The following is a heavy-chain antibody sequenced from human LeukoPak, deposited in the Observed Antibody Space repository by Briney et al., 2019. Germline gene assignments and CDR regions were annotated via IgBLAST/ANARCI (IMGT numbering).Heavy chain of an antibody. CDR2: INPNSGGT. CDR1: GYTFTGYY. V-gene: IGHV1-2*04. CDR3: ARNGSPYYYDSTSHFDY. J-gene: IGHJ4*02. D-gene: IGHD3-22*01. Sequence: ASVKVSCKASGYTFTGYYMHWVRQAPGQGLEWVGWINPNSGGTNYAQKFQGWVTMTRDTSISTAYMELSRLRSDDTAVYYCARNGSPYYYDSTSHFDYWGQGTLVTVSS.